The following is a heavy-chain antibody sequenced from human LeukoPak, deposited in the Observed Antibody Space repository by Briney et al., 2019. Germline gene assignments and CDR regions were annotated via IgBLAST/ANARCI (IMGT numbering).Heavy chain of an antibody. CDR2: INHSGST. D-gene: IGHD5-12*01. CDR3: ARQIRWLRYWFDP. V-gene: IGHV4-34*01. CDR1: GGSFSGYY. J-gene: IGHJ5*02. Sequence: SETLSLTCAVYGGSFSGYYWSWIGQPPGKGLEWIGEINHSGSTNYNPSLKSRVTISVDTSKNQFSLKLSSVTAADTAVYYCARQIRWLRYWFDPWGQGTLVTVSS.